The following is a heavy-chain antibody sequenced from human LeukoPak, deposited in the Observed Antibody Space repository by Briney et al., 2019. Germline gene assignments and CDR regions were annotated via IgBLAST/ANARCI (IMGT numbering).Heavy chain of an antibody. D-gene: IGHD3-3*01. J-gene: IGHJ4*02. Sequence: VASVKVSCKASGYTFTSYGISWVRQAPGQGLEWMGWISAYNGNTNYAQKFQGRVTMAADTSTNTASLEVKSLRSDDTAVYYCQRITIFGVVMDFDYWGQGTLVTVSS. V-gene: IGHV1-18*01. CDR1: GYTFTSYG. CDR3: QRITIFGVVMDFDY. CDR2: ISAYNGNT.